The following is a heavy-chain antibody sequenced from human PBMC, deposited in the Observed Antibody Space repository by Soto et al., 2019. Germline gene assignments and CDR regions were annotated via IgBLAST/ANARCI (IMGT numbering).Heavy chain of an antibody. V-gene: IGHV3-64*01. CDR2: ISSNGSRT. CDR1: GFPFSRYA. Sequence: GGSLRLSCAASGFPFSRYAMHWVRQAPGNVLAYCSAISSNGSRTYYENSVKGRFTIPRDNSQNTLYLQMGSLRAEDMAVYYCARVESWGVRGGDAFDIWGQGTMVTVSS. CDR3: ARVESWGVRGGDAFDI. D-gene: IGHD3-16*01. J-gene: IGHJ3*02.